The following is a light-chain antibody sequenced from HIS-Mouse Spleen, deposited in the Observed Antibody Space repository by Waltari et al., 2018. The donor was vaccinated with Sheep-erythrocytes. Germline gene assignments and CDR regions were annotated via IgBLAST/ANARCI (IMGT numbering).Light chain of an antibody. V-gene: IGKV3-11*01. CDR3: QQRSNWYT. CDR2: DAS. CDR1: QSVSSY. Sequence: EILLTQSPATLSWSPGERATLSCRASQSVSSYLAWYQQKPGQAPRLLIYDASNRATGIPARFSGSGSGTDFTLTISSLEPEDFAVYYCQQRSNWYTFGQGTKLEIK. J-gene: IGKJ2*01.